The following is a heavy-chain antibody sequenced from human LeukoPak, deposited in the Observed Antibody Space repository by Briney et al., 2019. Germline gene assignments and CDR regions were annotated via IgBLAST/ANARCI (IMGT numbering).Heavy chain of an antibody. V-gene: IGHV4-34*01. CDR2: INHSGST. J-gene: IGHJ4*02. D-gene: IGHD3-9*01. CDR1: GGSFSGYY. Sequence: PSETLSLTCAVYGGSFSGYYWSWIRQPPGKGLEWIGEINHSGSTNYNPSLKSRVTISVDTSKNQFPLKLSSVTAADTAVYYCARGHLGRYLGAYYFDYWGQGTLVTVSS. CDR3: ARGHLGRYLGAYYFDY.